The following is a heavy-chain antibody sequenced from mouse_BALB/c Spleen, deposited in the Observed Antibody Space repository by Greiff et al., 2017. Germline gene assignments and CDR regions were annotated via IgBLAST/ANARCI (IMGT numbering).Heavy chain of an antibody. CDR2: IYPSDSYT. V-gene: IGHV1-69*02. CDR1: GYTFTSYW. Sequence: VQLQQPGAELVRPGASVKLSCKASGYTFTSYWINWVKQRPGQGLEWIGNIYPSDSYTNYNQKFKDKATLTVDKSSSTAYMQLSSPTSEDSAVYYCTRSYYAMDYWGQGTSVTVSS. J-gene: IGHJ4*01. CDR3: TRSYYAMDY.